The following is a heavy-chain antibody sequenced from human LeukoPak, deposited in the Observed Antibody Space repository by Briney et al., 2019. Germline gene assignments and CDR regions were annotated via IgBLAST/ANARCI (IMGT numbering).Heavy chain of an antibody. Sequence: GGSLRLSCAASGFTFSSYAMSWVRQAPGKGLEWVLAISGSGGSTYYADSVKGRFTISRDNSKNTLYLQMNSLRAEDTAVYYCAKDYSYGYYYYYMDVWGKGTTVTVSS. CDR2: ISGSGGST. CDR1: GFTFSSYA. CDR3: AKDYSYGYYYYYMDV. J-gene: IGHJ6*03. V-gene: IGHV3-23*01. D-gene: IGHD5-18*01.